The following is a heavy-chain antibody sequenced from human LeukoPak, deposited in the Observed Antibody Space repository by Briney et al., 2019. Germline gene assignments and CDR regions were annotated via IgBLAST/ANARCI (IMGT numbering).Heavy chain of an antibody. J-gene: IGHJ5*02. CDR2: IYYSGST. V-gene: IGHV4-39*07. D-gene: IGHD1-1*01. Sequence: PSETLSLTCTVSGGSISSSSYYWGWIRQPPGKGLEWIGSIYYSGSTYYNPSLKSRVTISVDTSKNQFSLKLSSVTAADTAVYYCARRNAGAQDWFDPWGQGTLVTVSS. CDR3: ARRNAGAQDWFDP. CDR1: GGSISSSSYY.